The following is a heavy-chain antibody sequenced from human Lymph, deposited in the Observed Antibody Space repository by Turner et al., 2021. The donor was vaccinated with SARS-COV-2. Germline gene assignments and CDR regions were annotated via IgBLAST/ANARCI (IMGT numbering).Heavy chain of an antibody. CDR2: IRSKAYGGTT. CDR3: TRVKYCTGGSCYGYHFDY. Sequence: EVQLVESGGGLVQPGQSLSLSCTASGFTFGDYAMSWVRKAPGKGLEWVGFIRSKAYGGTTQYAASVKGRFTISRDDSKSIAYLQMNSLKTEDTAVYYCTRVKYCTGGSCYGYHFDYWGQGTLVTVSS. CDR1: GFTFGDYA. J-gene: IGHJ4*02. V-gene: IGHV3-49*04. D-gene: IGHD2-15*01.